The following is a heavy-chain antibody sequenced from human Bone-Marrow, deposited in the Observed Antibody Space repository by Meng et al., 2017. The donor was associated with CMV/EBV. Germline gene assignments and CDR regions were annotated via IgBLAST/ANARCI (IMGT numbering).Heavy chain of an antibody. J-gene: IGHJ3*02. CDR2: ISAYNGNT. CDR1: GYTFSSYG. CDR3: ERDDGRYYGDGAFDI. Sequence: ASVKVSCKASGYTFSSYGISWVRQAPGQGLEWMGWISAYNGNTNYAQKLQGRVIMTTDTSTSTAYMELRSLRSDDTAVYYCERDDGRYYGDGAFDIWGQGTMVTVSS. D-gene: IGHD3-10*01. V-gene: IGHV1-18*01.